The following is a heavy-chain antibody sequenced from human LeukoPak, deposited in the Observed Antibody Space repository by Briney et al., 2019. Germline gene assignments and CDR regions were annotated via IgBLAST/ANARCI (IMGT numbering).Heavy chain of an antibody. J-gene: IGHJ1*01. CDR3: ARYTVTTSAEYFQY. D-gene: IGHD4-17*01. V-gene: IGHV4-59*01. CDR2: IYYSGST. CDR1: GGSISSFY. Sequence: PSETLSLTCTVSGGSISSFYWSWIRQPPGKGLDWIGYIYYSGSTKYNPSLKSRITISIDTSKSQFSLKLSSVTAADTAVYYCARYTVTTSAEYFQYWGQGTLVTVSS.